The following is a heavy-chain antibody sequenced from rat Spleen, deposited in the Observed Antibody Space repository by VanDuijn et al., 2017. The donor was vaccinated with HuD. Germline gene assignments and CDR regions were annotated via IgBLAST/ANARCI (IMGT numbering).Heavy chain of an antibody. CDR3: TRPQLPGYNWGFAY. V-gene: IGHV2-63*01. J-gene: IGHJ3*01. CDR2: MWYDGDT. Sequence: QVQLKESGPGLVQPSETLSLTCTVSGFSLTSYSVSWVRQPSGKGTEWLVRMWYDGDTAYNSAHKSLLSIRRDASKNQVFLKMSRLRTDDTGTYYCTRPQLPGYNWGFAYWAKALWSLSLQ. CDR1: GFSLTSYS. D-gene: IGHD1-4*01.